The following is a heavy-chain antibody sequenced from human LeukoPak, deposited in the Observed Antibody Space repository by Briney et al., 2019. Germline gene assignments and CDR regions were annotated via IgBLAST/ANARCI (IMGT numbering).Heavy chain of an antibody. V-gene: IGHV4-4*07. CDR3: VRDHLAVAGMRLAWFDP. D-gene: IGHD6-19*01. CDR1: GGSFSGYY. J-gene: IGHJ5*02. Sequence: PSETLSLTCAVYGGSFSGYYWIWIRQPAGKGLEWIGHIDTSGGTNYNPSLKSRVTISVDTSKNQFSLELSSVTAADTAVYYCVRDHLAVAGMRLAWFDPWGQGTVVTVSS. CDR2: IDTSGGT.